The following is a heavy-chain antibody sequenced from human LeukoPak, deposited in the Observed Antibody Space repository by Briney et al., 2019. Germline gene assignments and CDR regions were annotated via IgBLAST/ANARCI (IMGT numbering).Heavy chain of an antibody. CDR1: GFSLSSYA. J-gene: IGHJ4*02. CDR2: ISGSGGST. Sequence: PGGSLRLSCAASGFSLSSYAMSWVRQAPGKGLEWVSAISGSGGSTYYADSVKGRFTISRDNSKNTLYLQMNSLRAEDTAVYYCFAAGSGSNYFDYWGQGTLVTVSS. V-gene: IGHV3-23*01. CDR3: FAAGSGSNYFDY. D-gene: IGHD3-10*01.